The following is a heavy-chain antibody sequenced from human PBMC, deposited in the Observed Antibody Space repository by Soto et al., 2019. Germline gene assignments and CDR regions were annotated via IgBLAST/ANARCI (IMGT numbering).Heavy chain of an antibody. Sequence: GESLKISCKSSGYSFTNYWIGWVRQIPGKGLEWMGIIYPGDSDTRYSPSFQGQVTIPADKSIITAYLQWSSLKASDTAMYYCARAENYCSGGSCYDRDYYYGMDVWGQGTTVTVSS. CDR3: ARAENYCSGGSCYDRDYYYGMDV. J-gene: IGHJ6*02. D-gene: IGHD2-15*01. CDR1: GYSFTNYW. V-gene: IGHV5-51*01. CDR2: IYPGDSDT.